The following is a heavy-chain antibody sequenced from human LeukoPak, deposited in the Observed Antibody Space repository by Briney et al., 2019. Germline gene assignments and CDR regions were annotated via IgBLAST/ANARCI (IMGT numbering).Heavy chain of an antibody. CDR2: IWYDGSNK. Sequence: GGSLRLSCAASGFTFSSYAMHWVRQAPGKGLEWVAVIWYDGSNKYYADSVKGRFTLSRDNSKNTLYLQMNSLRAEDTALYYCAKDVGFSSAWPPDYWGQGTLVTVSS. CDR1: GFTFSSYA. D-gene: IGHD3-22*01. CDR3: AKDVGFSSAWPPDY. J-gene: IGHJ4*02. V-gene: IGHV3-33*06.